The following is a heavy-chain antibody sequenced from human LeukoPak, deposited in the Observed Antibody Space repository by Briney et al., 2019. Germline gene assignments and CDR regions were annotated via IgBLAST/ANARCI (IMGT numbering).Heavy chain of an antibody. CDR1: GFSFSSYA. J-gene: IGHJ3*02. V-gene: IGHV3-23*01. CDR2: ISGSGGRT. D-gene: IGHD4-17*01. CDR3: ARDPNGDYIGAFDI. Sequence: GGSLRLSCAASGFSFSSYAMMWLRQAPGKGLEWVSAISGSGGRTLYADSVKGRFTISRDNSKNTLYLQMSSLRAEDTAVYYCARDPNGDYIGAFDIWGQGTMVTVSS.